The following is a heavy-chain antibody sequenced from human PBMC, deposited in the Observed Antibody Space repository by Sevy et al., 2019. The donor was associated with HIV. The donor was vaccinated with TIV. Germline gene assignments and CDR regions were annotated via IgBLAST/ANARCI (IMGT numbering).Heavy chain of an antibody. D-gene: IGHD6-13*01. V-gene: IGHV4-59*01. CDR2: IYYSGST. CDR1: GFAFYDYS. CDR3: ARERQLVLDY. J-gene: IGHJ4*02. Sequence: GSLRLSCAASGFAFYDYSMSWIRQPPGKGLEWIGYIYYSGSTNYNPSLKSRVTISVDTSKNQFSLKLSSVTAADTAVYYCARERQLVLDYWGQGTLVTVSS.